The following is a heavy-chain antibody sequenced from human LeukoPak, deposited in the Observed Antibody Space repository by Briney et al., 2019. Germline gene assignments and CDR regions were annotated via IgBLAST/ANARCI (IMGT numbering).Heavy chain of an antibody. D-gene: IGHD5-18*01. CDR1: GFTSSSYG. V-gene: IGHV3-30*02. Sequence: GGSLRLSCAASGFTSSSYGMHWVRQAPGKGLEWVAFIRYDGSNKYYADSVKGRFTISRDNSKNTLYLQMNSLRAEDTAVYYCARHLSGITGYTYGRGIDYWGQGTLVTVSS. J-gene: IGHJ4*02. CDR3: ARHLSGITGYTYGRGIDY. CDR2: IRYDGSNK.